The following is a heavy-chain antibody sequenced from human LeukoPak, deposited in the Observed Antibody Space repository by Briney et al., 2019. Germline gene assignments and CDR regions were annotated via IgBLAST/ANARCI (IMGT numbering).Heavy chain of an antibody. V-gene: IGHV4-39*07. CDR2: IYYSGNT. J-gene: IGHJ5*02. D-gene: IGHD6-19*01. Sequence: KPSETLSLTCTVSGGSISSSSYYWGWIRQPPGKGLEWIGSIYYSGNTYYNPSLKSRVTISVDTSKNQFSLKLSSVTAADTAVYYCARDKGAGISWGQGTLVTVSS. CDR3: ARDKGAGIS. CDR1: GGSISSSSYY.